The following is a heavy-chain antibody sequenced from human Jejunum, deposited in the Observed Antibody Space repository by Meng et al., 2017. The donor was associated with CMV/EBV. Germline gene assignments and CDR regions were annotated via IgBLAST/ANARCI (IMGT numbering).Heavy chain of an antibody. CDR1: RYTFSDYH. D-gene: IGHD1-26*01. Sequence: CKASRYTFSDYHIHWVRQAPGQGLEWMGWINPNNGGTNYAQKFQGRVTMTRDTSSTTADMDLSSLGSDDTAVYFCARRSNRVGGPIDYWGQGTLVTVSS. J-gene: IGHJ4*02. V-gene: IGHV1-2*02. CDR2: INPNNGGT. CDR3: ARRSNRVGGPIDY.